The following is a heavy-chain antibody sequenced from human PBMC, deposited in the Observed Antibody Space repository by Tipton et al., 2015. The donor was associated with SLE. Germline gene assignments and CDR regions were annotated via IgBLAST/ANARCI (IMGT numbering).Heavy chain of an antibody. D-gene: IGHD3-22*01. V-gene: IGHV4-59*12. CDR3: ARIGYDSSGYLDY. CDR1: GDSITSYY. CDR2: IYNRGST. J-gene: IGHJ4*02. Sequence: TLSLTCNVSGDSITSYYWSWLRQPPGKGLEWIGFIYNRGSTHYNPSLKSRVITSVDTSKKHFSLRLSSVTAADTAVYYCARIGYDSSGYLDYWGQGTLVTVSS.